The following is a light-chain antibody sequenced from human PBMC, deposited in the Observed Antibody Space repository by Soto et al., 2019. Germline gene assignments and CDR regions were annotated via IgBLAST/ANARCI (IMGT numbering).Light chain of an antibody. Sequence: QSVLTQPASVSGSPGQSITISCSGTTGDVGGYNLVSWYQQHTAKAPKLLIYEGTQRPSGVSSRFSGSKSGNTASLTISGLQAEDEADYYCCSYASSSSYVFXTGTKGTVL. J-gene: IGLJ1*01. CDR3: CSYASSSSYV. CDR2: EGT. CDR1: TGDVGGYNL. V-gene: IGLV2-23*01.